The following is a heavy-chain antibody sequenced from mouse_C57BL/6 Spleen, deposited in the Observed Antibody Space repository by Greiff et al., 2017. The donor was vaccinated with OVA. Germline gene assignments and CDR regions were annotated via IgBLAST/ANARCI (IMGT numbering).Heavy chain of an antibody. D-gene: IGHD2-2*01. CDR1: YTFTDYYM. J-gene: IGHJ4*01. V-gene: IGHV1-83*01. CDR3: NNLWLRRS. Sequence: VQLQQPGPELVKPGASVKMSCKASGYTFTDYYMHWVKQKPGKGLEWIGEIYPGSGNTYYNEKFKGKATLTADTSSSTAYMQLSSLTSEDSAVYFCANNLWLRRSWGQGTSVTVSS. CDR2: YPGSGNTY.